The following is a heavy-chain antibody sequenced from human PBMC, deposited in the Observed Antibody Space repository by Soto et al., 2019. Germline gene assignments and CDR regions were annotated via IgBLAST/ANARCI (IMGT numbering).Heavy chain of an antibody. CDR3: ARAPDERRITMIVVVIRRGSWFDP. CDR2: INHSGST. J-gene: IGHJ5*02. CDR1: GGSFSGYY. Sequence: SETLSLTCAVYGGSFSGYYLSWIRQPPGKGLEWIGEINHSGSTNYNPSLKSRVTISVDTSKNQFSLKLSSVTAADTAVYYCARAPDERRITMIVVVIRRGSWFDPWGQGTLVTVSS. D-gene: IGHD3-22*01. V-gene: IGHV4-34*01.